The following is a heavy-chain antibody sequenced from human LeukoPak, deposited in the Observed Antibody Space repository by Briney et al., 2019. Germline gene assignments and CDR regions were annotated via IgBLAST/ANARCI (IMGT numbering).Heavy chain of an antibody. Sequence: SGPTLVNPTQTLTLTCTFSRVSLSTSGVGVGWIRQPPGKALEWLALLYWNDDKRYSPSLKSRLTITKDTSKNQVVLTMTNMDPVDTATYYCAHSTDTGYFDYWGQGTLVTVSS. CDR1: RVSLSTSGVG. CDR3: AHSTDTGYFDY. CDR2: LYWNDDK. V-gene: IGHV2-5*01. D-gene: IGHD2-8*02. J-gene: IGHJ4*02.